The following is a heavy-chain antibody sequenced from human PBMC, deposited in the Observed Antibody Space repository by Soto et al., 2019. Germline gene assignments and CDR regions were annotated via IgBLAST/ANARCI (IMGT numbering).Heavy chain of an antibody. J-gene: IGHJ6*02. CDR1: GFSFGTYA. Sequence: GGSLRLSCAASGFSFGTYAMNWVRQAPGKGLEWISTISGGGAITYYADSVKGRFTMSRDNAKNTLYLQMNSLRAEDTAVYYCAKDLEQCLRRGTYYYYGVDFWGPGPTVTVSS. D-gene: IGHD5-12*01. CDR3: AKDLEQCLRRGTYYYYGVDF. V-gene: IGHV3-23*01. CDR2: ISGGGAIT.